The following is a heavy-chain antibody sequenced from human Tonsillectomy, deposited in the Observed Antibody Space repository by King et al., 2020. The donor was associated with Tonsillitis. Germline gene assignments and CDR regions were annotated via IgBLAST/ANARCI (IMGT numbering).Heavy chain of an antibody. CDR3: VRGSVGHSYNYGMDV. CDR2: IYYSGST. Sequence: VQLQESGPGLVKPSETLSLTCTVSGGSISSYYWSWIRQTPGKGLEWIGYIYYSGSTNYNPSLKSRVTISIDTSKNKFSLKLSSVTAADTAVYYCVRGSVGHSYNYGMDVWGQGPTVTVSS. V-gene: IGHV4-59*01. J-gene: IGHJ6*02. D-gene: IGHD5-18*01. CDR1: GGSISSYY.